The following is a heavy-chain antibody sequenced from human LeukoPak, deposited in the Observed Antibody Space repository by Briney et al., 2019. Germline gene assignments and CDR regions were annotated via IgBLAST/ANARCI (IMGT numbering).Heavy chain of an antibody. D-gene: IGHD6-19*01. V-gene: IGHV3-23*01. J-gene: IGHJ4*02. CDR1: GFTFNNYA. Sequence: GGSLRLSCVVSGFTFNNYAMSWVRQAPGKGLEWVSAISAGGGSTSYADSVKGRFTISRDNSKNTLYLQMNSLRAEDTAVYYCAKDNSGWAFDYWGQGTLVTVSS. CDR3: AKDNSGWAFDY. CDR2: ISAGGGST.